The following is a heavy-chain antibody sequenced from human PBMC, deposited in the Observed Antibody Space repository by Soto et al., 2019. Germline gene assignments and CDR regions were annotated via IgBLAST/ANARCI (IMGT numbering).Heavy chain of an antibody. J-gene: IGHJ4*02. CDR3: AREGGYSSGWYDY. D-gene: IGHD6-19*01. CDR1: GYTFTGYY. V-gene: IGHV1-2*02. CDR2: INPNSGGT. Sequence: ASVKVSCKASGYTFTGYYMHWVRQAPGQGLEWMGWINPNSGGTNYAQKFQGRVTMTRDTSISTAYVELSRLRSDDTAVYYCAREGGYSSGWYDYWGQGTLVTVS.